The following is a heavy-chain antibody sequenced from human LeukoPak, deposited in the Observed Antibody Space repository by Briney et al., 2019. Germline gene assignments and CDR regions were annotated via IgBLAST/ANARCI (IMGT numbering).Heavy chain of an antibody. Sequence: SVKVSCKASGGTFSSYAISWVRQAPGQGLEWMGRIVPILGIANYAQKFQGRVTITADKSTSTAYMELSSLRSEDTAVYYCARDLTVVNSAGYAFDIWGQGTMVTVSS. CDR2: IVPILGIA. D-gene: IGHD4-23*01. CDR1: GGTFSSYA. J-gene: IGHJ3*02. V-gene: IGHV1-69*04. CDR3: ARDLTVVNSAGYAFDI.